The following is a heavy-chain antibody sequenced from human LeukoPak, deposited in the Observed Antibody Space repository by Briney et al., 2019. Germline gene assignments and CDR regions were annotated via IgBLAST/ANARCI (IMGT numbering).Heavy chain of an antibody. CDR2: VYTSGST. D-gene: IGHD1-14*01. CDR1: GGSISRGSYD. J-gene: IGHJ3*02. CDR3: ARGTGNAFDI. Sequence: SETLSLTCTVSGGSISRGSYDWSWIRQPAGKGLDWIGRVYTSGSTNYKPSLKSRVTISVDTSKNQFSLKLSSVTAADTAVYYCARGTGNAFDIWGQGTMVTVS. V-gene: IGHV4-61*02.